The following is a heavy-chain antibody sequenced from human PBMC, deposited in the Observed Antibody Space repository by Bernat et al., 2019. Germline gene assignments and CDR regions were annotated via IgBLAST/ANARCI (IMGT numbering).Heavy chain of an antibody. CDR2: IYYSGST. Sequence: QVQLQESGPGLVKPSETLSLTCTVSGGSISSYYWSWIRQPPGKGLEWIGYIYYSGSTNYNPSLKSRVTMSVDTSKNQFSLKLSSVTAADTAVYYCARLRWYWFDPWGQGTLVTVSS. CDR3: ARLRWYWFDP. J-gene: IGHJ5*02. CDR1: GGSISSYY. D-gene: IGHD6-13*01. V-gene: IGHV4-59*08.